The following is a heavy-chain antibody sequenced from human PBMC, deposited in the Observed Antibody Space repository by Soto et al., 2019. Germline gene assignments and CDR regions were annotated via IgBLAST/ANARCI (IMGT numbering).Heavy chain of an antibody. D-gene: IGHD3-10*01. J-gene: IGHJ6*02. CDR1: GYSFTSYW. V-gene: IGHV5-51*01. CDR2: IYPGDSDT. Sequence: PGESLKISCKGSGYSFTSYWIGWVRQMPGKGLEWMGIIYPGDSDTRYSPSFQGQVTISADKSISTAYLQWSSLKASDTAMYYCARLNDSGGFYDNLPDYGMDVWGQGTTVTVSS. CDR3: ARLNDSGGFYDNLPDYGMDV.